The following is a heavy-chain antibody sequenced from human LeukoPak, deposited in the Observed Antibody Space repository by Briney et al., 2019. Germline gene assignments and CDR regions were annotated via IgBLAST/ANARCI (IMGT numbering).Heavy chain of an antibody. CDR1: GDSLSSNRAA. V-gene: IGHV6-1*01. Sequence: SQTLSLTCAIFGDSLSSNRAAWNWLRQSPTTGLEWLGRTYCRCKWYNDYAISVKTRITNHPQPSKNQFPLQPNSVTPEDTAVYYCARVAPPEVSLDYWGQGTLVTVSS. CDR3: ARVAPPEVSLDY. CDR2: TYCRCKWYN. D-gene: IGHD2-8*01. J-gene: IGHJ4*02.